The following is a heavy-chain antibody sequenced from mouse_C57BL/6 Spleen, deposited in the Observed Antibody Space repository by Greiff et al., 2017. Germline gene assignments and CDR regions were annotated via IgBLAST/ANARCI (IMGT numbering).Heavy chain of an antibody. CDR1: GYSFTGYY. D-gene: IGHD1-1*02. V-gene: IGHV1-42*01. CDR2: INPSTGGT. Sequence: VQLQQSGPELVKPGASVKISCKASGYSFTGYYMNWVKQSPEKSLEWIGEINPSTGGTTYTQKFKAKATLTVDKSSSTAYMQLKGLTSGDPAVYYCARSRGGDYWGQGTTLTVSS. CDR3: ARSRGGDY. J-gene: IGHJ2*01.